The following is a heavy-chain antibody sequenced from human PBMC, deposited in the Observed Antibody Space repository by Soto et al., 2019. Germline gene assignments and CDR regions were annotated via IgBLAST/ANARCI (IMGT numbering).Heavy chain of an antibody. CDR1: GFTFSSYG. Sequence: QVQLVESGGGVVQPGRSLRLSCAASGFTFSSYGMHWVRQAPGKGLEWVAVIWYDGSNKYYADSVKGRFTISRDNSKNTLYLQMHSLRAGDTAVYYCARFSPNGYSSGWYSYYFDYWGQGTLVTVSS. J-gene: IGHJ4*02. CDR2: IWYDGSNK. V-gene: IGHV3-33*01. D-gene: IGHD6-19*01. CDR3: ARFSPNGYSSGWYSYYFDY.